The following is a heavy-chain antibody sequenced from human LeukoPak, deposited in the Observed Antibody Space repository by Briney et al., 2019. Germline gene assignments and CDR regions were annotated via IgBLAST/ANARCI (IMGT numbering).Heavy chain of an antibody. J-gene: IGHJ5*02. CDR2: ISAYNGNT. V-gene: IGHV1-18*01. CDR1: GYTFTSYG. D-gene: IGHD6-19*01. CDR3: ARDARRYSGWYGWFDP. Sequence: ASVKVSCTASGYTFTSYGISWVRQAPGQGLEWMGWISAYNGNTNYAQKLQGRVTMTTDTSTSTAYMELRSLRSDDTAVYYCARDARRYSGWYGWFDPWGQGTLVTVSS.